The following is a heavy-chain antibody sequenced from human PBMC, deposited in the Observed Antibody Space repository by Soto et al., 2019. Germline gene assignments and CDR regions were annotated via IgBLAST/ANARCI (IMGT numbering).Heavy chain of an antibody. CDR1: GFSLSTSGVG. CDR3: AHKGPEDWPLDY. V-gene: IGHV2-5*02. Sequence: QITLKESGPTLVRPTQTLTLTCAFSGFSLSTSGVGVGWIRQHPGKALEWLAVIYWDDSKHYSPSLRSRLTITKDTSKNQVVLTMTNMDPMDKGTYYCAHKGPEDWPLDYWGQGTLVTVSS. J-gene: IGHJ4*02. CDR2: IYWDDSK. D-gene: IGHD3-9*01.